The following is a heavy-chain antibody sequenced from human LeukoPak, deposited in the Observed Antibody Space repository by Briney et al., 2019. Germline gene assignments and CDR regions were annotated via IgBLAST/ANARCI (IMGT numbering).Heavy chain of an antibody. V-gene: IGHV3-30*04. D-gene: IGHD3-22*01. J-gene: IGHJ4*02. CDR2: ILYDGSTQ. CDR1: GFTFSTFS. CDR3: AKGRDYYDSSPGY. Sequence: PGGSLRLSCAASGFTFSTFSMHWVRQAPGKGLEWVAVILYDGSTQYYADSVRGRFTASRDNSKNTLYLQMNSLRAEDTAVYYCAKGRDYYDSSPGYWGQGTLVTVSS.